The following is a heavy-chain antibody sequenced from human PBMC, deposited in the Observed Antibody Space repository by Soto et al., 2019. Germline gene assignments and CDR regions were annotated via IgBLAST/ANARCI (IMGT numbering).Heavy chain of an antibody. CDR3: ARDAAYYSLWSGYYPSRNGMDV. CDR2: IWYDGSKK. D-gene: IGHD3-3*01. CDR1: GFTFSSFG. Sequence: QVQVVESGGGVVQPGRSLRLSCAASGFTFSSFGMHWVRQAPGKGLEWVSLIWYDGSKKSYGYSVKGRFTISRDNSRNTVYLQMNSLRADDTAVYYCARDAAYYSLWSGYYPSRNGMDVWGQGTTVTVSS. J-gene: IGHJ6*02. V-gene: IGHV3-33*01.